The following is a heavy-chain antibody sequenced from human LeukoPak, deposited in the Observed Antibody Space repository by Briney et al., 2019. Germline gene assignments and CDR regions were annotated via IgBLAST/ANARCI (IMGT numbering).Heavy chain of an antibody. J-gene: IGHJ4*02. CDR3: ARGSGGYSGYADY. CDR1: GFTVSSNY. D-gene: IGHD5-12*01. CDR2: IYSGGST. V-gene: IGHV3-53*01. Sequence: GGSLRLSCAASGFTVSSNYMSWVRQAPGKGLEWVSVIYSGGSTYYADSVKGRFTISRDNSKNTLYLQMNSLRAEDTAVYYCARGSGGYSGYADYWGQGTLVIVSS.